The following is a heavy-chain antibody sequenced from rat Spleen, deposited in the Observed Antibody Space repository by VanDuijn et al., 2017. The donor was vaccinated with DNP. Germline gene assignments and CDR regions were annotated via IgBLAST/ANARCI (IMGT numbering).Heavy chain of an antibody. V-gene: IGHV5S10*01. CDR3: TKDAFDY. CDR1: GFTFSDYN. J-gene: IGHJ2*01. Sequence: EVQLVESGGGLVQPGRSLKLSCAASGFTFSDYNMAWVRQAPKKGLDWVATIINDSKRTYYRDSVKGRFTISRDNVKNTLYLQMESLRSEDSATYYCTKDAFDYWGQGVMVTVSS. CDR2: IINDSKRT.